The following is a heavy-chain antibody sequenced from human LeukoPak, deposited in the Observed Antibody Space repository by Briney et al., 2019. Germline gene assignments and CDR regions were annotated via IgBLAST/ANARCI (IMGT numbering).Heavy chain of an antibody. CDR2: ISWNRGSI. V-gene: IGHV3-9*01. CDR1: GFTFDDYA. CDR3: AKDPSGYNSPGGFDY. Sequence: GGSLRLSCAASGFTFDDYAMHWVRQAPGKGLEWVSGISWNRGSICYADSVKGRFTISRDNAKNSLYLQMNSLRAEDTAWYYCAKDPSGYNSPGGFDYWRQETVVSV. J-gene: IGHJ4*02. D-gene: IGHD5-24*01.